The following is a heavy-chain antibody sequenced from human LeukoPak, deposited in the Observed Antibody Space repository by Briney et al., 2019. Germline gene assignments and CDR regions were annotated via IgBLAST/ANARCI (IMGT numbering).Heavy chain of an antibody. CDR2: ISYDGSNK. CDR1: GFTFSSYA. V-gene: IGHV3-30-3*01. J-gene: IGHJ4*02. Sequence: GGSLRLSCAASGFTFSSYAMHWVRQAPGKGLEWVAVISYDGSNKYYADSVKGRFTISRDNSKNTLYLQMNSLRAEDTAVYYCARAYYYDSSVYSRHYFDYWGQGPLVTVSS. CDR3: ARAYYYDSSVYSRHYFDY. D-gene: IGHD3-22*01.